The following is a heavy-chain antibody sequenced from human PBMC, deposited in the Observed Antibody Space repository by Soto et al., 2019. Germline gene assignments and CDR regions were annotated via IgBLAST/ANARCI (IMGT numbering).Heavy chain of an antibody. Sequence: PGGSLRLSCAASGFTFSSYAIHWVRQAPGKGLEWVAIIWFDGSNKYYADSVKGRFSISRDNSKNTLFLQMDSLRAEDTAVYYCARGQLPVATTYFDFWGQGTLVTVSS. CDR2: IWFDGSNK. CDR1: GFTFSSYA. V-gene: IGHV3-33*01. J-gene: IGHJ4*02. CDR3: ARGQLPVATTYFDF. D-gene: IGHD1-26*01.